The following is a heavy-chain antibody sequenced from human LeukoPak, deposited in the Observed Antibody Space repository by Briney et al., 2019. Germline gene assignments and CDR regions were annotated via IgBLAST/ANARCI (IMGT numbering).Heavy chain of an antibody. CDR1: GFTFSSYA. J-gene: IGHJ4*02. Sequence: GGSLSLSCAASGFTFSSYAMHWVRQAPGKGLEWVAVISYDGSNKYYADSVKGRFTISRDNSKNTLYLQMNSLRAEDTAVYYCARGYYGSGSWFDYWGQGTLVTVSS. D-gene: IGHD3-10*01. CDR2: ISYDGSNK. CDR3: ARGYYGSGSWFDY. V-gene: IGHV3-30*04.